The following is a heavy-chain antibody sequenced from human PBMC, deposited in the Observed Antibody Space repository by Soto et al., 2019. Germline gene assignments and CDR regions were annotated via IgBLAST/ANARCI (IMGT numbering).Heavy chain of an antibody. J-gene: IGHJ5*02. V-gene: IGHV1-8*01. Sequence: QVQLVQSGAEVRKPGASVKVSCKASGYTFTSSDINWVRQATGQGLEWMGWMNPNSGNTGYAQKFQGRITLTRSTSINTAYLELSSLSSDVSAVYYCARGASPWGQGTRVTVSS. CDR1: GYTFTSSD. CDR2: MNPNSGNT. CDR3: ARGASP.